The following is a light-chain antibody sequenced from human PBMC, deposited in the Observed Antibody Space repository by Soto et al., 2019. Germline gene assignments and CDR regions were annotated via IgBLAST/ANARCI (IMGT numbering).Light chain of an antibody. Sequence: EFVLTQSPGTLSLSPGEGATLSCRCSQSLTNSFIAWYQQKPGQAPRLLIYDTSSRASGIPDRFSGSGSGTDFTLTISRLETEDFAVFYCQQYGTSEIIFGQGTRLEIK. CDR3: QQYGTSEII. CDR1: QSLTNSF. CDR2: DTS. J-gene: IGKJ5*01. V-gene: IGKV3-20*01.